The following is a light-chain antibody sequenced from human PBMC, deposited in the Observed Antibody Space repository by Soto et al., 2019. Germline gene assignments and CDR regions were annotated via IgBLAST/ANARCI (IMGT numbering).Light chain of an antibody. CDR3: TSFSSSTSLDV. CDR1: TRDIAGYNY. J-gene: IGLJ1*01. CDR2: QVT. V-gene: IGLV2-14*01. Sequence: QSALTQPASVSGSLGQSITISCTGTTRDIAGYNYISWYQQLPGKAPKLMIYQVTIRPSGISNRFSGSKSGNTASLTISGLQAEDEADDYCTSFSSSTSLDVFGSGTKVNVL.